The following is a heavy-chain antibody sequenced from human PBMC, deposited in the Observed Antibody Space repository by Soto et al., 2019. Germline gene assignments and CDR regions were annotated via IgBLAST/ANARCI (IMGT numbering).Heavy chain of an antibody. CDR3: AYDSSGYYYVGSVYYYYGMDV. Sequence: ASVKVSCKASGYTFTSYAIHWVRQAPGQRLEWMGWINAGNGNTKYSQKFQGRVTITRDTSASTAYMELSSLRSEDTAVYYCAYDSSGYYYVGSVYYYYGMDVWGQGTTVTVSS. V-gene: IGHV1-3*01. J-gene: IGHJ6*02. D-gene: IGHD3-22*01. CDR2: INAGNGNT. CDR1: GYTFTSYA.